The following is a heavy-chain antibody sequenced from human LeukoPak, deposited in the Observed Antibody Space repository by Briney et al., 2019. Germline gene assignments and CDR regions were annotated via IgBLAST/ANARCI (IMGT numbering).Heavy chain of an antibody. V-gene: IGHV3-21*01. CDR3: ARESDTAMVLSYYYGMDV. J-gene: IGHJ6*02. CDR2: ISSSSSYI. CDR1: GFTFSSYS. D-gene: IGHD5-18*01. Sequence: GGSLRLSCAASGFTFSSYSMNWVRQAPGKGLEWVSSISSSSSYIYYADSVKGRFTISRDNANNSLYLQMNSLRAEDTAVYYCARESDTAMVLSYYYGMDVWGQGTTVTVSS.